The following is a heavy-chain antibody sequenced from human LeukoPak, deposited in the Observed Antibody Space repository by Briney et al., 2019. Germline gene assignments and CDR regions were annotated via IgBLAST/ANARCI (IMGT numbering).Heavy chain of an antibody. Sequence: GGTLRLSCAASGFTFSSYGMSWVRQAPGKGLEWVSGISGSGDRSNYLYSVKGRFTISRDNSKNTLYLQMNSLRAEDTAVYYCAKDKEAIVANWGQGTLVTVSS. V-gene: IGHV3-23*01. CDR2: ISGSGDRS. D-gene: IGHD5-12*01. J-gene: IGHJ4*02. CDR1: GFTFSSYG. CDR3: AKDKEAIVAN.